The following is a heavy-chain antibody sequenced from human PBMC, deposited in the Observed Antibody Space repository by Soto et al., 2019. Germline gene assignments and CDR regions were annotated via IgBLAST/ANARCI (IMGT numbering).Heavy chain of an antibody. CDR3: AGGSGWLIDH. V-gene: IGHV3-7*03. Sequence: LRLSFEASGFTFSSYWMNWVRQAPGKGLEWVAIIKKDGSEKYYVDSVKGRFTISRDNAKNSLYLQMNDLRAEDTAVYYCAGGSGWLIDHWGRGTLVTVSS. CDR1: GFTFSSYW. CDR2: IKKDGSEK. J-gene: IGHJ5*02. D-gene: IGHD6-19*01.